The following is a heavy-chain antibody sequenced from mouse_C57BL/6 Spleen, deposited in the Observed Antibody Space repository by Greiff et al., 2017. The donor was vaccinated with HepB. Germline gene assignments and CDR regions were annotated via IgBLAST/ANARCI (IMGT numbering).Heavy chain of an antibody. D-gene: IGHD3-2*02. CDR2: ISGGGGNT. J-gene: IGHJ2*01. CDR1: GFTFSSYT. V-gene: IGHV5-9*01. CDR3: ARRSGLLYYFDY. Sequence: EVMLVESGGGLVKPGGSLKLSCAASGFTFSSYTMSWVRQTPEKRLEWVATISGGGGNTYYPDSVKGRFTISRDNAKNTLYLQMSSLRSEDTALYYCARRSGLLYYFDYWGQGTTLTVSS.